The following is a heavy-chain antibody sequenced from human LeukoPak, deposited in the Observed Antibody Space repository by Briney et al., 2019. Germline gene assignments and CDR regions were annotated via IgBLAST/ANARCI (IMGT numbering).Heavy chain of an antibody. J-gene: IGHJ6*03. CDR1: GFTFDDYA. CDR2: IGGSGGGT. D-gene: IGHD6-19*01. V-gene: IGHV3-23*01. Sequence: GGSLRLSCAASGFTFDDYAMHWVRQAPGKGLEWVSAIGGSGGGTYYADSVKGRFTISRDNSKNTLYLQMNSRRAEDTAVYYCAKRGSGWYEDYYYYMDVWGKGTTVTISS. CDR3: AKRGSGWYEDYYYYMDV.